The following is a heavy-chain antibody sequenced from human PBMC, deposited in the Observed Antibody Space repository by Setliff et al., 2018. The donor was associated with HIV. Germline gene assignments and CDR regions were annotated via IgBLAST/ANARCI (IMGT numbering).Heavy chain of an antibody. CDR3: ARDYLHVFDI. CDR1: GYTFTDYY. Sequence: ASVKVSCKASGYTFTDYYIHWVRQAPGQGLEWMGWINSASGGTNYAQNFQGRVTVTRDTSIKTAYVELNSLKSDDTAVYYCARDYLHVFDIWGQGTMFT. V-gene: IGHV1-2*02. J-gene: IGHJ3*02. CDR2: INSASGGT.